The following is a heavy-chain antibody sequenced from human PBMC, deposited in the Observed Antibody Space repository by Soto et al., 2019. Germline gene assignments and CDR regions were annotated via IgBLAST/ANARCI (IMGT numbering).Heavy chain of an antibody. J-gene: IGHJ4*02. CDR2: MYYSGST. V-gene: IGHV4-59*01. D-gene: IGHD3-22*01. CDR1: GGSISSYY. CDR3: ARKNESSGLALDY. Sequence: SQTLCLTSTVSGGSISSYYWSWIRQPPGKGLEWIGYMYYSGSTNYNPSLKSRVTVSGDTSKNDFSLKLTSVTAAHTAVYYCARKNESSGLALDYWGQGTQVTVSS.